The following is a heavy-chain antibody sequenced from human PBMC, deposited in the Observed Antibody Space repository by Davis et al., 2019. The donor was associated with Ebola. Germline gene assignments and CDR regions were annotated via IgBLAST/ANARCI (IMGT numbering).Heavy chain of an antibody. Sequence: PGGSLRLSCAASGFSFSSYWMTWVRQAPGKGLEWVANIKQDGSEKYYVDSVKGRFTISRDNAKNSLYLQMNSLRVEDTAVYYCARGPSTGNSFSYWGQGTLVTVSS. CDR1: GFSFSSYW. CDR2: IKQDGSEK. J-gene: IGHJ4*02. CDR3: ARGPSTGNSFSY. V-gene: IGHV3-7*01. D-gene: IGHD6-13*01.